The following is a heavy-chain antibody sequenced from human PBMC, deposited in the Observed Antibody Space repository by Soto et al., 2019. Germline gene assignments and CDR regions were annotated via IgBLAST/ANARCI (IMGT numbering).Heavy chain of an antibody. CDR2: IIPFFGTA. V-gene: IGHV1-69*13. Sequence: SVKVSCKASGGTFSTFGISWVRQAPGQGLEWMGGIIPFFGTARYSQKFEDRITISADESTNTVYMDLRSLTSEDTAIYYCAKSAPMDAGDKYYYDFWGQGALVTVSS. CDR3: AKSAPMDAGDKYYYDF. CDR1: GGTFSTFG. J-gene: IGHJ4*02. D-gene: IGHD4-17*01.